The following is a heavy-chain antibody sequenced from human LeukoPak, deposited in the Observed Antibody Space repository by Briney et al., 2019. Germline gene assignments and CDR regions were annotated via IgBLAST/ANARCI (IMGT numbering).Heavy chain of an antibody. CDR2: INHSGST. CDR1: GGSFSGYY. CDR3: ARSGYSYGYAPFDY. V-gene: IGHV4-34*01. Sequence: SETLSLTCAVYGGSFSGYYWSWIRQPPGKGLEWIGEINHSGSTNYNLSLKSRVTISVDTSKNQFSLKLSSVTAADTAVYYCARSGYSYGYAPFDYWGQGTLVTVSS. J-gene: IGHJ4*02. D-gene: IGHD5-18*01.